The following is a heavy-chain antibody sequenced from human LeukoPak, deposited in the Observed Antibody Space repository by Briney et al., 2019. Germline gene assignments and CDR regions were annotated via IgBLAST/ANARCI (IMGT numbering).Heavy chain of an antibody. CDR3: AGNDSSGYFDY. J-gene: IGHJ4*02. V-gene: IGHV4-38-2*02. D-gene: IGHD3-22*01. CDR2: VYHSGST. CDR1: GGSLSGHY. Sequence: SETLSLTCTVSGGSLSGHYWGWIRQPPGKGLEWIGSVYHSGSTHYSPSLKSRVTISVDTSKNQFSLKLSSVTAADTAVYYCAGNDSSGYFDYWGQGTLVTVSS.